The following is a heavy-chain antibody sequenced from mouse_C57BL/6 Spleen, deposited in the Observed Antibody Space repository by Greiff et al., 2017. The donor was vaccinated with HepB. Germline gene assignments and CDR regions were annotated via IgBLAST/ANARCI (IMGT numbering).Heavy chain of an antibody. CDR3: TSPYYYGSSPWFAY. V-gene: IGHV1-15*01. CDR1: GYTFTDYE. J-gene: IGHJ3*01. CDR2: IDPETGGT. Sequence: VKLVESGAELVRPGASVTLSCKASGYTFTDYEMHWVKQTPVHGLEWIGAIDPETGGTAYNQKFKGKAILTADKSSSTAYMELRSLTSEDSAVYYCTSPYYYGSSPWFAYWGQGTLVTVSA. D-gene: IGHD1-1*01.